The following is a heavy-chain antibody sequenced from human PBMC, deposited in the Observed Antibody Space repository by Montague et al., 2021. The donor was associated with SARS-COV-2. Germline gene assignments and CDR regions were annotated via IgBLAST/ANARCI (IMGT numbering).Heavy chain of an antibody. D-gene: IGHD3-3*01. CDR1: GGSFSGYY. V-gene: IGHV4-34*01. Sequence: SETLSLTCAVYGGSFSGYYWGWIRQPPGKGLEWIGEINDSGSTCYNPSLKSRVTISVDTSKNQFSLKLSSVTAAATAVYYCARGRAARSITIFGVVNPAIRYYYYMDVWGKGTTVTVSS. J-gene: IGHJ6*03. CDR2: INDSGST. CDR3: ARGRAARSITIFGVVNPAIRYYYYMDV.